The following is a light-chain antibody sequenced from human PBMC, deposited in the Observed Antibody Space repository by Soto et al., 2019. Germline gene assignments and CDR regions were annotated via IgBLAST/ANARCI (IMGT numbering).Light chain of an antibody. CDR1: SSNIGSNT. V-gene: IGLV1-44*01. Sequence: QSVLTQPPSASGTPGQRVTISCSGSSSNIGSNTVNWYQQLPGTAPKLLIYSNHHRPSGVPDRFSASKSGTSASLAIRGLQSEDEADYYCATWDDSLNGLLFGGGTKLTVL. CDR2: SNH. J-gene: IGLJ2*01. CDR3: ATWDDSLNGLL.